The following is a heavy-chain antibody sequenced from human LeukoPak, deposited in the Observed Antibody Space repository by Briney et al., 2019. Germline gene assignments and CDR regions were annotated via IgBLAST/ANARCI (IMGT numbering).Heavy chain of an antibody. Sequence: ASVKVSCKASGYTFTSYYMHWVRQAPGQGLEWMGIINPSGGSTSYAQKFQGRVTKAGYTSTSTVYTELSSLRSEDTAVYYCARRAPDYYDSSGYGDYWGQGTLVTVSS. CDR2: INPSGGST. CDR3: ARRAPDYYDSSGYGDY. J-gene: IGHJ4*02. V-gene: IGHV1-46*03. CDR1: GYTFTSYY. D-gene: IGHD3-22*01.